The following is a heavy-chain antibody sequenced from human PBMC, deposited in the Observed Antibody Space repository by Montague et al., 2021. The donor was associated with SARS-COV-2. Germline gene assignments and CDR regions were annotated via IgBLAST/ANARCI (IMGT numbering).Heavy chain of an antibody. D-gene: IGHD3-22*01. Sequence: SETLSLTCAVSGGSISSSNWWSWVRQPPGKGLEWIGEIYHSGSTNYNPSLKSRVTISVDKSKNQFSLKLSSVTAVDTAVYYCARRVSRVTMIVVVAYFDYWGQGTLVTVSS. CDR1: GGSISSSNW. CDR2: IYHSGST. CDR3: ARRVSRVTMIVVVAYFDY. V-gene: IGHV4-4*02. J-gene: IGHJ4*02.